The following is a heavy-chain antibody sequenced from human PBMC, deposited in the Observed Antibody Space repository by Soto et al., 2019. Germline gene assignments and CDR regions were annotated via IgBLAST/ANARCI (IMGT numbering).Heavy chain of an antibody. D-gene: IGHD3-22*01. CDR3: ARQAHDSNGLSGIDV. Sequence: GESLKISCKGSGYSFTSYWIGWVRQMPGKGLEWMGIIYPDDSDTRYSPSFQGQVTISADKSISTAYLQWSSLKASDTAMYYCARQAHDSNGLSGIDVWGQGTTVTVSS. V-gene: IGHV5-51*01. J-gene: IGHJ6*02. CDR2: IYPDDSDT. CDR1: GYSFTSYW.